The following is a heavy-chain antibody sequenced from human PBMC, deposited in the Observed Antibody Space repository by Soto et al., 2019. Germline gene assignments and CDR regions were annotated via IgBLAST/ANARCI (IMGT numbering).Heavy chain of an antibody. CDR3: ARDRAGGYVDY. CDR2: IKQDGSEK. CDR1: GYTYSSYW. V-gene: IGHV3-7*01. D-gene: IGHD2-15*01. Sequence: EVQLVESGGGLVQPGGSLRLSCAASGYTYSSYWMSWVRQAPGKGLEWVANIKQDGSEKYYVDSVKGRFTISRDNAKNSLYLQMNSLRAEDTAVYYCARDRAGGYVDYWGQGTLVSVSS. J-gene: IGHJ4*02.